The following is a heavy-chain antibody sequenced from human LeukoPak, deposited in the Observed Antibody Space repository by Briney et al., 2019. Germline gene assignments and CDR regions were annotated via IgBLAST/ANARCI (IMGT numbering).Heavy chain of an antibody. CDR2: MNPNSGNT. D-gene: IGHD3-10*01. V-gene: IGHV1-8*03. CDR3: AREVRGVINYRYYYYMDV. J-gene: IGHJ6*03. Sequence: GASVKVSCKASGYTFTGYYMHWVRQAPGQGLEWMGWMNPNSGNTGYAQKFQGRVTITRNTSISTAYMELSSLRSEDTAVYYCAREVRGVINYRYYYYMDVWGKGTTVTVSS. CDR1: GYTFTGYY.